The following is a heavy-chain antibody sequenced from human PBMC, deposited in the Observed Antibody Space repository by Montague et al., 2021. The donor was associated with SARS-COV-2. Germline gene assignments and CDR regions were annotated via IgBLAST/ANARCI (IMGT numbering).Heavy chain of an antibody. D-gene: IGHD3-3*01. V-gene: IGHV4-34*01. CDR1: DGSFSGFY. CDR3: GRDRRVVPWFRYYDMDV. Sequence: SETLSLTCAVYDGSFSGFYWNWIRQPPGKGLEWIGEISHGGTTNXNPSLKSRATISLDTSKSQFSLKLTSVTAADAAIYYCGRDRRVVPWFRYYDMDVWGQGTTVTVSS. CDR2: ISHGGTT. J-gene: IGHJ6*02.